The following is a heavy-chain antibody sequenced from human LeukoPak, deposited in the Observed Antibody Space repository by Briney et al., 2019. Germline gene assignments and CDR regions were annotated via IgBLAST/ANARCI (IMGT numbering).Heavy chain of an antibody. D-gene: IGHD3-22*01. V-gene: IGHV1-69*05. CDR2: INSMFHTT. J-gene: IGHJ3*02. CDR1: VGTFSSYA. CDR3: ARDITGSSGYFNDAFDI. Sequence: SAVKDSCKCSVGTFSSYAISWLRQAPGQGLEGMGLINSMFHTTNYPHKFHDRASIPTHESTRTAYMVLRSMRSEDTAVYYCARDITGSSGYFNDAFDIWGQGTMVTVSS.